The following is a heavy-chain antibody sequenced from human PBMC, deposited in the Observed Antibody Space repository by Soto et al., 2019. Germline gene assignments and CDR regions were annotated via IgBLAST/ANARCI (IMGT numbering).Heavy chain of an antibody. Sequence: ASVKVSCKASGYTFTSYGISWVRQAPGQGLEWMGWISAYNGNTNYAQKLQGIVTMTTDTSTSTAYMELRSLSSDDTAVYYCARESYTIFGVVTTIYNWFDPWGQGTLVTVSS. CDR1: GYTFTSYG. CDR2: ISAYNGNT. V-gene: IGHV1-18*01. J-gene: IGHJ5*02. D-gene: IGHD3-3*01. CDR3: ARESYTIFGVVTTIYNWFDP.